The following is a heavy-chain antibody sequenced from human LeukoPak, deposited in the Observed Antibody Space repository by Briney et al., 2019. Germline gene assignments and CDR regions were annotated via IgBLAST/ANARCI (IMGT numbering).Heavy chain of an antibody. Sequence: CPGGSLRLSCAASGFTFDDDGMSSARQAPRKGLEWVSCSNWNGGSTGYADSVKGRFTISRDNAKNSLYLQMNSLRAEDTALYYRARARSTGYYVADYWGQGTLVTVSS. J-gene: IGHJ4*02. CDR2: SNWNGGST. V-gene: IGHV3-20*04. CDR3: ARARSTGYYVADY. D-gene: IGHD3-9*01. CDR1: GFTFDDDG.